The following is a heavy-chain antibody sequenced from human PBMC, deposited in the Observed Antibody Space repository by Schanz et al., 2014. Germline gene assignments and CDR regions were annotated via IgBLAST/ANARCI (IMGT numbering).Heavy chain of an antibody. CDR2: IYSDGRT. Sequence: EVQLVESGGGLVQPGGSLRLSCAASGFTFSSYGMSWVRQAPGKGLEWVSVIYSDGRTYYGDSVKGRFTISRDNAKNTXYLQMNSLRAEDXXXYYCARPLGPNYYYYGLDVWGQGTTVTVSS. CDR3: ARPLGPNYYYYGLDV. CDR1: GFTFSSYG. V-gene: IGHV3-66*04. J-gene: IGHJ6*02.